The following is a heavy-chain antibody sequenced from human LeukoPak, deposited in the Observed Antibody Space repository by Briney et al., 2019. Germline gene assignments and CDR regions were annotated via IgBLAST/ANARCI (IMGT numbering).Heavy chain of an antibody. CDR3: ATGTYYDLWSGKDPKPYYYGMDV. D-gene: IGHD3-3*01. CDR2: FDPEDGET. Sequence: ASVKVSCKVSGYTLTELSMHWVRQAPGKGLEWMGGFDPEDGETIYAQKFQGRVTMTEDTSTDTAYMELSSLRSEDTAVYYCATGTYYDLWSGKDPKPYYYGMDVWGQGTTVTVSS. V-gene: IGHV1-24*01. J-gene: IGHJ6*02. CDR1: GYTLTELS.